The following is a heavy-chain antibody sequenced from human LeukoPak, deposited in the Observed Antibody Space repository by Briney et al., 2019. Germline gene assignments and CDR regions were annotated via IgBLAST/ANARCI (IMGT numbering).Heavy chain of an antibody. CDR1: GFTFSSSW. CDR3: AKGYSSNEGFDY. Sequence: QSGGSLRLSCAVSGFTFSSSWMHWVRQVPGKGLVWVSRINNDGSYKTYADSVKRRFTVSRDNAKNTLYLQMNSLRAEDTAVYYCAKGYSSNEGFDYWGQGTLVTVSS. V-gene: IGHV3-74*03. CDR2: INNDGSYK. D-gene: IGHD6-19*01. J-gene: IGHJ4*02.